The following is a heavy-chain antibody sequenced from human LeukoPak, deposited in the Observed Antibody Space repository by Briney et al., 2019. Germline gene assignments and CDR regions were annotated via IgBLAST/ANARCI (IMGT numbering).Heavy chain of an antibody. CDR2: IGNSGSAG. CDR1: GFTFNDYY. J-gene: IGHJ4*02. D-gene: IGHD3-22*01. Sequence: GGSLRLSCAASGFTFNDYYRTWIRQAPGKGREWVSSIGNSGSAGKNADSVKGRFTISRDNAKKSLYLEMNSRRGDDTAVYYCARVLTGDYDDSSGPGHGDYWGQGTLVTVSS. V-gene: IGHV3-11*01. CDR3: ARVLTGDYDDSSGPGHGDY.